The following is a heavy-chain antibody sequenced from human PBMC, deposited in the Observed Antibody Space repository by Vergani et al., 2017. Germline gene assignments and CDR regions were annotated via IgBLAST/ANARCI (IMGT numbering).Heavy chain of an antibody. CDR2: IYPGDSEV. D-gene: IGHD3-16*01. CDR3: ASGVHASENGGALQL. Sequence: EKQLVQSGSETKKPGESLKISCQAFGYIFSNFWIGWLRQRPGRGLEWMGIIYPGDSEVKSNPTFRGQVIFSVDTSVNTAYLQWRSLQASDTATYFCASGVHASENGGALQLWGQGTNITVSS. J-gene: IGHJ3*01. V-gene: IGHV5-51*01. CDR1: GYIFSNFW.